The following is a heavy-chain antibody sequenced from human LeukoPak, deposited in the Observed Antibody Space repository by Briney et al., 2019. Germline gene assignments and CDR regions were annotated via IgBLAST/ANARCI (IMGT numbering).Heavy chain of an antibody. Sequence: SETLSLTCTVSGGSISSGSYYWSWIRQPAGKGLEWIGRIYTSGSTNYNPSLKSRVTISVDTSKNQFSLKLSSVTAADTAVYYCARGVWSGYPRYYFDYWGQGTLVTVSS. CDR1: GGSISSGSYY. J-gene: IGHJ4*02. V-gene: IGHV4-61*02. CDR3: ARGVWSGYPRYYFDY. D-gene: IGHD3-3*01. CDR2: IYTSGST.